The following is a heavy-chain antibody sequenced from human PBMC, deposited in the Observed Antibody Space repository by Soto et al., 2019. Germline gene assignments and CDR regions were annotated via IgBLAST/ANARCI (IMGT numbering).Heavy chain of an antibody. CDR2: MSGSGAKT. CDR1: GFTFAGYA. V-gene: IGHV3-23*01. D-gene: IGHD1-26*01. Sequence: EVQLLESGGGLVQPGGCLRLSCESSGFTFAGYAITWVRQAPGKGLEWVSAMSGSGAKTCYADSVKGRFTISRDNSKNTVYLQMNSLRGDDTAIYFCAKDRGSGNYGVLKDFEYWGQGTLVTVSS. CDR3: AKDRGSGNYGVLKDFEY. J-gene: IGHJ4*02.